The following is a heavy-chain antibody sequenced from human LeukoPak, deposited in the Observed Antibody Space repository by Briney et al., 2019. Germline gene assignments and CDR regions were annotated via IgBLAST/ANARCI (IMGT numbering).Heavy chain of an antibody. J-gene: IGHJ3*02. Sequence: ASVKVSCKASGYTFTSYGISWVRQAPGQGLEWMGWISAYNGHTNYAQKLQGRVTMTTDTSTTTAYMELRSLRSDDTAVYYCARGGRWELPRPYAFDIWGQGTMVTVSS. CDR2: ISAYNGHT. D-gene: IGHD1-26*01. CDR3: ARGGRWELPRPYAFDI. CDR1: GYTFTSYG. V-gene: IGHV1-18*01.